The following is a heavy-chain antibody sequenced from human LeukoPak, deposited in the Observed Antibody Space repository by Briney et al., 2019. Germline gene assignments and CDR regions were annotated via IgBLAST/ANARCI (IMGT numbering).Heavy chain of an antibody. V-gene: IGHV3-30*02. CDR3: ARDLYI. Sequence: GGSLRLSCAASGFTLRGYGMHWVRQAPGKGLEWVAFIRSDGSDKSYADSVKGRFTISRDNARNTLYLQMSFLRVEDTAFYYCARDLYIGGQGTLVTVSS. CDR2: IRSDGSDK. J-gene: IGHJ4*02. CDR1: GFTLRGYG.